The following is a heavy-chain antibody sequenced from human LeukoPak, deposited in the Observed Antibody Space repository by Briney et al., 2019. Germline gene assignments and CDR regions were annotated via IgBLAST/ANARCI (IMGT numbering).Heavy chain of an antibody. J-gene: IGHJ4*02. CDR3: ARLRFDFWSGYTHPYFDY. D-gene: IGHD3-3*01. Sequence: SETLSLTCTVSGGSISSSSYYWGWIRQPPGKGLEWIGSIYYSGTTYYNPSPKSRVTISVDTSKIQFSLKLSSVAATDTAVYFCARLRFDFWSGYTHPYFDYWGQGTLVTVSS. V-gene: IGHV4-39*01. CDR1: GGSISSSSYY. CDR2: IYYSGTT.